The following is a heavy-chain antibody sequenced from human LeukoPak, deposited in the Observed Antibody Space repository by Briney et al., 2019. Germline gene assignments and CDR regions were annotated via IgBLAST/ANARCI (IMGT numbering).Heavy chain of an antibody. CDR2: ISGSGGST. D-gene: IGHD1-1*01. J-gene: IGHJ4*02. CDR3: VKAAAVNWNDVGGY. V-gene: IGHV3-23*01. CDR1: GDTIGGYA. Sequence: AGSLRLSCTASGDTIGGYAMSWVRQAPGKGLEWVSAISGSGGSTYYADSVKGRFTISRDNSKNTMYLQMKSLRAEDTAVYYCVKAAAVNWNDVGGYWGQGTLVTVSS.